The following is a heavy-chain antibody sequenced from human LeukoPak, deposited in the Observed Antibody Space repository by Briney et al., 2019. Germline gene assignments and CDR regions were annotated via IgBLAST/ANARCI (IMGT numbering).Heavy chain of an antibody. J-gene: IGHJ4*02. V-gene: IGHV4-4*07. CDR2: IYTSGST. Sequence: PSETLSLTCIVSGGSISSYYWSWIRQPAGKGLEWIGRIYTSGSTNYNPSLKSRVAMSVDTSKNQFSLKLSSVTAADTAVYYCARGWYDSSGYYWYFDYWGQGTLVTVSS. D-gene: IGHD3-22*01. CDR3: ARGWYDSSGYYWYFDY. CDR1: GGSISSYY.